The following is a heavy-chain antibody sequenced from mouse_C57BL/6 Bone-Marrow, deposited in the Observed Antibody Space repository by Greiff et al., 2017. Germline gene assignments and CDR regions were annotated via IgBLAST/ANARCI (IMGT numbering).Heavy chain of an antibody. Sequence: EVQLVESGGDLVKPGGSLKLSCAASGFTFSSYGMSWVRQTPDKRLEWVATISSGGSYTYYPDSVKGRFTISRDNAKNTLYLQMSSLKSEDTAMYYCARHSHYYGSIIDYWGQGTTLTVSS. CDR3: ARHSHYYGSIIDY. CDR2: ISSGGSYT. CDR1: GFTFSSYG. D-gene: IGHD1-1*01. J-gene: IGHJ2*01. V-gene: IGHV5-6*01.